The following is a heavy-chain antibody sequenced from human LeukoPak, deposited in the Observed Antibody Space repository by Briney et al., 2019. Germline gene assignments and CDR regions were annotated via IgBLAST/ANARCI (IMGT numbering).Heavy chain of an antibody. V-gene: IGHV3-21*01. Sequence: PGGSLRLSCAASGFTFSTYSMNWVRQAPGKGLEWVSSISSGSGYIYYADSVKGRFAISRDNAKNSLYLQMNGLRAEDTAVYYCARDSGSYYAFDYWGQGTLVTVSS. J-gene: IGHJ4*02. D-gene: IGHD1-26*01. CDR2: ISSGSGYI. CDR3: ARDSGSYYAFDY. CDR1: GFTFSTYS.